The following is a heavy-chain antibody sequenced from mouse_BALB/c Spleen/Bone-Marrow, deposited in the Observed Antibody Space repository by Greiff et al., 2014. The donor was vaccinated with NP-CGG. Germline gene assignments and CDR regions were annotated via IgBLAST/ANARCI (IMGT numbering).Heavy chain of an antibody. CDR3: AKVNRYGYAMDY. Sequence: VMLVESGPGLVAPAQSLSIICTVSGFSLTSYGVSWVRQPPGKGLEWLGVIWGDGSISYNSALISRLSIIKDNSKSQVFLKLNSVQTDDTATYYCAKVNRYGYAMDYWGQGTSVTVSS. CDR2: IWGDGSI. CDR1: GFSLTSYG. V-gene: IGHV2-3*01. D-gene: IGHD1-1*01. J-gene: IGHJ4*01.